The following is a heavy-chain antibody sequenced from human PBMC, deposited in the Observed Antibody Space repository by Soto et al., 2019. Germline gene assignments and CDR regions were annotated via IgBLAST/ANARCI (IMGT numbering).Heavy chain of an antibody. V-gene: IGHV3-23*01. CDR2: ISGSGGST. CDR3: AELQDAQYYLDL. D-gene: IGHD3-9*01. J-gene: IGHJ4*02. CDR1: GFTFITYA. Sequence: EVQLLDSGGGLVQPGGSLRLSCAASGFTFITYAMSWVRQAPGKGLEWVSIISGSGGSTYYPDSVKGRFTISRDNSKNRQYLEMNRLRDEDRAVDYGAELQDAQYYLDLWGQGTLVTVSS.